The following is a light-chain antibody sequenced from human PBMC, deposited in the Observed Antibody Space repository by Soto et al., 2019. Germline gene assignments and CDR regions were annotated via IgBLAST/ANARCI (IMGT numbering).Light chain of an antibody. V-gene: IGLV3-21*04. J-gene: IGLJ2*01. Sequence: SYELTQPPSVSVAPGKTARITCGGNNIGSKSVHWYQQKPGQAPVLVIYYDSDRPSGIPERFSGSNSGNTATLTISRVEAGDDADYYCQVWDSSSDVVFGLGTKVTVL. CDR1: NIGSKS. CDR2: YDS. CDR3: QVWDSSSDVV.